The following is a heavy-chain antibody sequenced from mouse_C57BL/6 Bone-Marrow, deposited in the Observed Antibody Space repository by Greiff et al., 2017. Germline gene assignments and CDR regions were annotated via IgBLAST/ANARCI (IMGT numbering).Heavy chain of an antibody. J-gene: IGHJ3*01. CDR3: AREGAYYYGSSYGWCAY. D-gene: IGHD1-1*01. V-gene: IGHV1-81*01. CDR1: GYTFTSYG. Sequence: VQLQQSGAELARPGASVKLSCKASGYTFTSYGISWVKQRTGQGLEWIGEIYPRSGNTYYNEKFKGKAPLTADKSSSTAYMELRSLTSEDSAVYFCAREGAYYYGSSYGWCAYWGQGTLVTVSA. CDR2: IYPRSGNT.